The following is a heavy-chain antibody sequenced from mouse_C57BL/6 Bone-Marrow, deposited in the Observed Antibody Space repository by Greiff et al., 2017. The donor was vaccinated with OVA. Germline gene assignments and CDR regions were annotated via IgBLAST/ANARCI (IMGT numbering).Heavy chain of an antibody. J-gene: IGHJ2*01. V-gene: IGHV1-69*01. CDR1: GYTFTSYW. CDR3: ATDCESIDY. CDR2: IDPEDSDT. Sequence: VQLQQPGAELVRPGASVKLSCKASGYTFTSYWMHWVKQRPGQGLEWIGEIDPEDSDTNYTPKFQGKTTMTADTSSNTAYLQLSSLTSEDTAVYYCATDCESIDYWGQGTTLTVSS.